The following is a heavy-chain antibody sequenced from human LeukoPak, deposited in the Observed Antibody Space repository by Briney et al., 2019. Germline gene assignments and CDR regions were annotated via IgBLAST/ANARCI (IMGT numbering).Heavy chain of an antibody. J-gene: IGHJ4*02. Sequence: PGGSLRLSCAASGFTFSSYAMHWVRQAPGKGLEWVAVISYDGSNKYYADSVKGRFTISRDNSKNTLYLQMNSLRAEDTAVYYCARDRLDTAMVALGYWGQGTLVTVSS. V-gene: IGHV3-30*04. D-gene: IGHD5-18*01. CDR1: GFTFSSYA. CDR3: ARDRLDTAMVALGY. CDR2: ISYDGSNK.